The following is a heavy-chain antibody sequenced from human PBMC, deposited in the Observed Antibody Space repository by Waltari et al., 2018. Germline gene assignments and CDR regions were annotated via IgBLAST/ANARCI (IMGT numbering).Heavy chain of an antibody. CDR1: GGSISSSNW. V-gene: IGHV4-4*02. D-gene: IGHD3-22*01. CDR2: IYHSGST. J-gene: IGHJ5*02. CDR3: ARVAHYDSSGYPNTNWFDP. Sequence: QVQLQESGPGLVKPSGTLSLTCAVSGGSISSSNWWSWVRQPPGKGLEWIGEIYHSGSTNYTPSLKSRVTISVDKSKNQFSLKRSSVTAADTAVYSCARVAHYDSSGYPNTNWFDPWGQGTLVTVSS.